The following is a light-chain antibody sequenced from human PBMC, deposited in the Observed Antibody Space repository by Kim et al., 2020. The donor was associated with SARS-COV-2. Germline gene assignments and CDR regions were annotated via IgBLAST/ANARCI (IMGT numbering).Light chain of an antibody. CDR3: LHLHSYPLT. Sequence: DIQLTQSPSFLSASVGDTVTITCRASQGISSYLAWYQQKPGKAPKVLIYDASTLQSGVPSRFSGSGSGTQFTLTISSLQPEDFATYYCLHLHSYPLTFGGGTKVEI. V-gene: IGKV1-9*01. CDR2: DAS. J-gene: IGKJ4*01. CDR1: QGISSY.